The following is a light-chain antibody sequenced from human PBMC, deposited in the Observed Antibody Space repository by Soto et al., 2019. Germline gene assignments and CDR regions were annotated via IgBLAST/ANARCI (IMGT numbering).Light chain of an antibody. J-gene: IGLJ1*01. V-gene: IGLV2-18*02. CDR2: EVS. CDR3: NSYTGSRTYV. CDR1: SSDVGSYNR. Sequence: SVLDQPPSVSGSPGQSVALSCPETSSDVGSYNRVSWYQQPPGAAPKLMIYEVSNRPSGVPDRFSGSKSGNTASLTISGPQAEDEAHYYCNSYTGSRTYVFGSGTKVTVL.